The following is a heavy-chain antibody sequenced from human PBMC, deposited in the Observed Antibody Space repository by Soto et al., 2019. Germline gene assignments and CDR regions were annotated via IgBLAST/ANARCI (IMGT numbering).Heavy chain of an antibody. CDR2: IIPISGTA. Sequence: QVQLVQSGAEVTKPGSSVKVSCKASGGTFSSYAISWVRQAPGQGLEWMGGIIPISGTANYAQKFQGRVTITADESTSKAYMGVSSLRSEDTAVYYCAGEGGRGYCSSTSCYNYGMDVWGHGTTVTVCS. CDR3: AGEGGRGYCSSTSCYNYGMDV. D-gene: IGHD2-2*02. J-gene: IGHJ6*02. V-gene: IGHV1-69*01. CDR1: GGTFSSYA.